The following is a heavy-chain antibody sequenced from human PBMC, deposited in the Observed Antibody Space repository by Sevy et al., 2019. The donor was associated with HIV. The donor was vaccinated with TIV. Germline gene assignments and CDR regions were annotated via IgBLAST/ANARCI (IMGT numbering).Heavy chain of an antibody. CDR3: ARGAQYCRGGSCYPIAPAGMDV. CDR2: ISAYNGNT. CDR1: GYTFTSYV. D-gene: IGHD2-15*01. V-gene: IGHV1-18*01. J-gene: IGHJ6*02. Sequence: ASVKVSCKASGYTFTSYVISWVRQAPGQGLEWMGWISAYNGNTNYAQKLQGRVTMTTDTSTSTAYMELRSLRSDDTAVHYGARGAQYCRGGSCYPIAPAGMDVWGQGTTVTVSS.